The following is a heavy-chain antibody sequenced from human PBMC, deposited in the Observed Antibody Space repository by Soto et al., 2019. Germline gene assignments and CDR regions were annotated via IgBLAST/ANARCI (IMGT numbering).Heavy chain of an antibody. Sequence: EVQLVESGGCLVQPGGSLRLSCAASGFTFSSYEMNWVRQAPGKGLEWVSYISSSGSTIYYADSVKGRFTISRDNAKNSLYLQMNSLRAEDTAVYYCARGLYYYDSSGYFHPHYYYYGMDVWGQGTTVTVSS. J-gene: IGHJ6*02. CDR2: ISSSGSTI. D-gene: IGHD3-22*01. CDR1: GFTFSSYE. V-gene: IGHV3-48*03. CDR3: ARGLYYYDSSGYFHPHYYYYGMDV.